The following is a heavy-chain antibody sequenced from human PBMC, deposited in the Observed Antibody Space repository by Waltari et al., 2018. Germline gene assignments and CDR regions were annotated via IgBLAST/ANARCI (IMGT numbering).Heavy chain of an antibody. Sequence: QVQLQQWGAGLLKPSETLSLTCAVYGGSFSGYYWSWIRQPPGKGLEWIGEINHSGSTNYNPSLKSRVTISVDTSKNQFSLKLSSVTAADTAVYYCAKENLRDYYDSSGYYSSSFDYWGQGTLVTVSS. V-gene: IGHV4-34*01. CDR2: INHSGST. J-gene: IGHJ4*02. CDR1: GGSFSGYY. D-gene: IGHD3-22*01. CDR3: AKENLRDYYDSSGYYSSSFDY.